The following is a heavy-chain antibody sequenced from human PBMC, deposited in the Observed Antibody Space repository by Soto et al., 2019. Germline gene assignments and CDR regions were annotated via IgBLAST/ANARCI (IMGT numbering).Heavy chain of an antibody. CDR2: FYYTGGT. CDR1: GASISISRSS. CDR3: ASPRQGNYDFLTGYYALDY. J-gene: IGHJ4*02. V-gene: IGHV4-39*01. Sequence: SETLAVTCTFSGASISISRSSWGWVRQPPGKGLECRVSFYYTGGTYSTYYNPSLKSRVTISVDTSKSQFSLNLRSVTAADTAVYYCASPRQGNYDFLTGYYALDYWGQGTMVTVSS. D-gene: IGHD3-9*01.